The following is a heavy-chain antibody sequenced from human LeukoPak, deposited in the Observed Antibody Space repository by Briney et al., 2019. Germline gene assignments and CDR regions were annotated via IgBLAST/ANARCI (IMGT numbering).Heavy chain of an antibody. D-gene: IGHD2-15*01. J-gene: IGHJ4*02. V-gene: IGHV4-61*01. CDR2: IYYSGST. CDR1: GGSVSSGSYY. CDR3: ARVRPGVAATFYDY. Sequence: SETLSLTCTASGGSVSSGSYYWSWLRQPPGKGLEWLGYIYYSGSTNYNPSLKSRVTISVDTSKNQFSLKLSSVTAADTAVYYCARVRPGVAATFYDYWGQGTLGTVSA.